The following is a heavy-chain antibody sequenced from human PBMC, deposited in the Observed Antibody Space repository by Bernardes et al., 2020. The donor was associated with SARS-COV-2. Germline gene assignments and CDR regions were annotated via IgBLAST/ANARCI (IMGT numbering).Heavy chain of an antibody. V-gene: IGHV3-30*03. Sequence: GGSLRLSCVASGFTFSSYGMHWVRQAPGKGLEWVAVISYDGGEKLYADSVKGRFTISRDNSKNTLYLQMNSLRAEDTAVYYCATTPQYEYTRVFDFWGQGTLVTVSS. CDR3: ATTPQYEYTRVFDF. J-gene: IGHJ4*02. CDR1: GFTFSSYG. D-gene: IGHD2-15*01. CDR2: ISYDGGEK.